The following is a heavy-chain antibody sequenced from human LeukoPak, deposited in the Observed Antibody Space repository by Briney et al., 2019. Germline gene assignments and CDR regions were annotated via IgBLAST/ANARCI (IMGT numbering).Heavy chain of an antibody. CDR2: ISYDGSNK. D-gene: IGHD5-12*01. CDR3: ARDLYGGYLGLDY. J-gene: IGHJ4*02. Sequence: GGSLRLSCAASGITFSSYAIHWVRQAPGKGLEWVAVISYDGSNKYYADSVKGRFTISRDNSKNTLYLQMNSLRAEDTAVYHCARDLYGGYLGLDYWGQGTLVTVSS. CDR1: GITFSSYA. V-gene: IGHV3-30-3*01.